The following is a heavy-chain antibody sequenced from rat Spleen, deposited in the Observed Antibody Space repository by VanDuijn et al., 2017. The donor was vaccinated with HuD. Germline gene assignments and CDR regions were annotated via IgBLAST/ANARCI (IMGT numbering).Heavy chain of an antibody. CDR2: INYDGRSS. CDR1: GFIFSDFY. Sequence: EVQLVESDGGLVQPGRSLKLSCAASGFIFSDFYMAWVRQAPTKGLEWVASINYDGRSSYYRDSVKGRFTISRDNANSTLYLQMAGLRSEDTATYYCARLRRIFGYYFDYWGQGVMVTVSS. V-gene: IGHV5-29*01. D-gene: IGHD1-11*01. J-gene: IGHJ2*01. CDR3: ARLRRIFGYYFDY.